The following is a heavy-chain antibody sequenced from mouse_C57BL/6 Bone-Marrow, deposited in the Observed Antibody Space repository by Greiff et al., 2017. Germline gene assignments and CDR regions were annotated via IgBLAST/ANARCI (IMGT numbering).Heavy chain of an antibody. Sequence: EVQLVESGGGLVKPGGSLKLSCAASGFTFSSYTMSWVRQTPEKRLEWVATISGGGGNTYYPDSVKGRVTFSRDNAKNTLYLQMSSLMSEDTALYYCARRHYYGTLFAYWGQGTLVTVSA. J-gene: IGHJ3*01. CDR1: GFTFSSYT. CDR3: ARRHYYGTLFAY. D-gene: IGHD1-1*01. V-gene: IGHV5-9*01. CDR2: ISGGGGNT.